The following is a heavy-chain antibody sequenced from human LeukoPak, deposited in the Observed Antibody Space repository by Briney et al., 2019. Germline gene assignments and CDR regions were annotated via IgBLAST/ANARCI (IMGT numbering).Heavy chain of an antibody. D-gene: IGHD2-2*01. CDR1: GYSFTSYW. V-gene: IGHV5-51*01. J-gene: IGHJ3*02. CDR2: IYPGDSDT. CDR3: ARHRGVGYCSSNSCYDSFDI. Sequence: GESLKISCKGSGYSFTSYWIGWVRRMPGKGLEWMGIIYPGDSDTRYSPSFQGQVTISADKTISTAYLQWSSLKATDTAMYYCARHRGVGYCSSNSCYDSFDIWGQGTMVTVSS.